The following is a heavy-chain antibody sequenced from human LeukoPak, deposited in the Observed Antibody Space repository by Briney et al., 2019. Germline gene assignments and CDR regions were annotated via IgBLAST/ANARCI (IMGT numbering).Heavy chain of an antibody. D-gene: IGHD4/OR15-4a*01. Sequence: SETLSLTCNVSGDSITSGAFYWAWIRQSPGKGLEWIGDVYYSGSTQYNPSLRGRVSISMDKTKNQFSLNLNSVSVTDTAIYYCARRDYAAWFDPWGQGTLVTVSS. CDR3: ARRDYAAWFDP. J-gene: IGHJ5*02. CDR2: VYYSGST. V-gene: IGHV4-39*01. CDR1: GDSITSGAFY.